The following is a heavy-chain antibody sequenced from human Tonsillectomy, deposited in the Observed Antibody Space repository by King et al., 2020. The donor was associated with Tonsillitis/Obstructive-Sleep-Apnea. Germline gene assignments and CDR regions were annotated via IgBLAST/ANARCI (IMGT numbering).Heavy chain of an antibody. J-gene: IGHJ6*04. CDR3: AGPCGGTRCNAYNYVIDL. D-gene: IGHD2-2*01. V-gene: IGHV4-39*01. Sequence: QLQESGPGLVKPSETLSLTCTVSGCSINSSSYYWGWIRQPPGKGLEWIGTISYSGSTYYNPSLKSLVTISVDTSKNQFSLHPSSVTAADTAVYYCAGPCGGTRCNAYNYVIDLWGKGTTVTVSS. CDR2: ISYSGST. CDR1: GCSINSSSYY.